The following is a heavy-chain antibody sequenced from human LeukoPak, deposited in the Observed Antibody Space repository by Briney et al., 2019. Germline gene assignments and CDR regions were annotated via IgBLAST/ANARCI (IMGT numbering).Heavy chain of an antibody. Sequence: SVKVSCKASGYTFTSYYMHWVRQAPGQGLEWMGIINPSGGSTSYAQKFQGRVTMTRDTSTSTVYMELSSLRSEDTAVYYCARDVAGAVVVVASNWFDPWGQGTLVTVSS. V-gene: IGHV1-46*01. J-gene: IGHJ5*02. D-gene: IGHD2-15*01. CDR1: GYTFTSYY. CDR2: INPSGGST. CDR3: ARDVAGAVVVVASNWFDP.